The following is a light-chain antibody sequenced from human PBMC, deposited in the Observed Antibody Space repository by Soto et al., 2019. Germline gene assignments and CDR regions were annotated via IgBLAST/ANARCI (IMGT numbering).Light chain of an antibody. Sequence: IQITQCPSPLSESVGATVTITGRASHDVPNSIAWYQQKPGKPPNHLIYEESTIHSRVPSRFSGRKSGTQVTLTIDSLQPEDVVTYYCQQVKTNHRTFGGGTKVDI. CDR3: QQVKTNHRT. J-gene: IGKJ4*01. CDR2: EES. V-gene: IGKV1-9*01. CDR1: HDVPNS.